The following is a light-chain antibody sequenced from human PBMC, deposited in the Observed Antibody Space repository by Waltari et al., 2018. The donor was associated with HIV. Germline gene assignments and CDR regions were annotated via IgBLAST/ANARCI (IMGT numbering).Light chain of an antibody. Sequence: QSVLTQPPSASGTPGQRVTISCSGSSSNVHWYQKLPGTAPKILIFRNNQRASGVPDRFSGSKSGTSASLVISGLRSEDEADYYCATWADRPSGPVVFGGGTKVTVL. CDR2: RNN. V-gene: IGLV1-47*01. J-gene: IGLJ2*01. CDR3: ATWADRPSGPVV. CDR1: SSN.